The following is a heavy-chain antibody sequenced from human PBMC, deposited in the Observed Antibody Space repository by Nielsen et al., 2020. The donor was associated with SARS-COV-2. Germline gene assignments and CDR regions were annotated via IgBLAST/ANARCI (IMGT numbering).Heavy chain of an antibody. CDR3: ARMPLDIVVVPAATYYYYYGMDV. J-gene: IGHJ6*02. CDR2: ISSTGTYT. Sequence: GESLKISCAASGFIFGDSYMSWIRQAPGKGLEWISYISSTGTYTNYVDSVKGRFTISRDNAKRSLYLQMNSLRAEDTAVYYCARMPLDIVVVPAATYYYYYGMDVWGQGTTVTVSS. D-gene: IGHD2-2*01. CDR1: GFIFGDSY. V-gene: IGHV3-11*03.